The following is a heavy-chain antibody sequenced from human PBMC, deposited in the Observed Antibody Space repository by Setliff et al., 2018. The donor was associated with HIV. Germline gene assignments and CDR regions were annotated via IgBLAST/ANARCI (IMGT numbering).Heavy chain of an antibody. CDR3: ARSGGDCSGISCYSLWFDP. V-gene: IGHV3-7*03. CDR2: INQDGSEK. CDR1: GFSFNNYY. J-gene: IGHJ5*02. Sequence: GGSLRLSCIASGFSFNNYYMSWVRQAPGKGLEWVADINQDGSEKNYVDSVKGRFTISRDNAKNSLYLQMDSLRTEDTAVYYCARSGGDCSGISCYSLWFDPWGHGTLVTVSS. D-gene: IGHD2-15*01.